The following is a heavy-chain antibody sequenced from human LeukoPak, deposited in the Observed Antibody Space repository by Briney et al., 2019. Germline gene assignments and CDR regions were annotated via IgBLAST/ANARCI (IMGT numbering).Heavy chain of an antibody. Sequence: GGSLRLSCAASGFTFSNYAMSWVRQAPGKGLEWVSAISGSGGSTYYADSVKGRFTISRDNSKNTLYLQMNSLRAEDTAVYYCARGPYFHCSSTSCPENYFDYWGQGTLVTVSS. V-gene: IGHV3-23*01. CDR2: ISGSGGST. CDR1: GFTFSNYA. CDR3: ARGPYFHCSSTSCPENYFDY. D-gene: IGHD2-2*01. J-gene: IGHJ4*02.